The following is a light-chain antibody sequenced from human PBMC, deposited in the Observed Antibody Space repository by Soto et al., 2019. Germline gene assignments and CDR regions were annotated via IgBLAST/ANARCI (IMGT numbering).Light chain of an antibody. V-gene: IGKV1-5*01. CDR1: QNIRSW. CDR2: DAS. CDR3: QHYNGY. J-gene: IGKJ2*01. Sequence: DMPMTQSPTTLSASVGDRVTITCQASQNIRSWLAWYQQKPGKAPKVLIYDASTLESGVPSRFSRSGFGTEFTLTISSLQPDDSATYYCQHYNGYFGQGTKLEIK.